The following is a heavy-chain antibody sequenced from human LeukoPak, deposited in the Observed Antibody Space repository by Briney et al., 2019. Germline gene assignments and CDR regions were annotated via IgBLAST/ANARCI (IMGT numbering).Heavy chain of an antibody. CDR3: ARGSDDFWSGYYNYYYYMDV. J-gene: IGHJ6*03. D-gene: IGHD3-3*01. CDR2: MNPNSGNT. CDR1: GYTFTSYD. V-gene: IGHV1-8*03. Sequence: APVKVSCKASGYTFTSYDINWVRQATGQGLEWMGWMNPNSGNTGYAQKFQGRVTITRNTSISTAYMELSSLRSEDTAVYYCARGSDDFWSGYYNYYYYMDVWGKGTTVTVSS.